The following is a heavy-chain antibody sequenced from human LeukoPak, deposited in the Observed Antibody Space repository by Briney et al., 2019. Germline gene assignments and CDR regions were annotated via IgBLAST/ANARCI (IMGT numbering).Heavy chain of an antibody. D-gene: IGHD3-10*01. V-gene: IGHV1-18*01. CDR1: GYTFTTYG. J-gene: IGHJ4*02. CDR3: AKFGTQSYYGSGIDF. Sequence: ASVKVSCKASGYTFTTYGISWVRQAPGQGLEWMGWISPYSGSTSDAHKLQGRVTMTADTSTTTAYIELRSLRSDDAAVYYCAKFGTQSYYGSGIDFWGQGTLVTVSS. CDR2: ISPYSGST.